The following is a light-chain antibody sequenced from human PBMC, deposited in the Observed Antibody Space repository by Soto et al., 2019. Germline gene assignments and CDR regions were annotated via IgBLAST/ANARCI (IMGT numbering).Light chain of an antibody. J-gene: IGKJ1*01. CDR2: GAS. Sequence: EIVMTQSPANLSVSPGESATLSCRASQRISTNLAWYQHKRGQAPRLLIYGASTRATGIPARFGGSGSETEFTLTSTRLQSEDFAVYYCQHYNHWPAWTFGQGTKGQSK. CDR3: QHYNHWPAWT. CDR1: QRISTN. V-gene: IGKV3D-15*01.